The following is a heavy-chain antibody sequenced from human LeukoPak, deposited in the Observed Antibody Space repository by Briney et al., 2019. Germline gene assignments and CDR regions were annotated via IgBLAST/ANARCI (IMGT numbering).Heavy chain of an antibody. Sequence: PSETLSLTCTVSGYSISSGDYWGWIRQPPGKGLEWIGYIYYSGSTNYNPSLKRRLTISIDPSKSHFSPQLSSVTGADTGVYYCARHGSRVMATIEDSWGQGTLVIVSS. D-gene: IGHD5-12*01. CDR3: ARHGSRVMATIEDS. J-gene: IGHJ4*02. V-gene: IGHV4-38-2*02. CDR1: GYSISSGDY. CDR2: IYYSGST.